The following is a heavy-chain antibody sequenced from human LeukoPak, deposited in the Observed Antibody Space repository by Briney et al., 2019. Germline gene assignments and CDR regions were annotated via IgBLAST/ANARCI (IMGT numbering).Heavy chain of an antibody. J-gene: IGHJ1*01. CDR2: ISGSGGST. CDR3: AKPMWIQLWPEYFQH. D-gene: IGHD5-18*01. V-gene: IGHV3-23*01. CDR1: GFTFSSYA. Sequence: GSLRLSCAASGFTFSSYAMSWVRQAPGKGLEWVSAISGSGGSTYYADSVKGRFTISRDNSKNTLYLQMNSLRAEDTAVYYWAKPMWIQLWPEYFQHWGQGTLVTVSS.